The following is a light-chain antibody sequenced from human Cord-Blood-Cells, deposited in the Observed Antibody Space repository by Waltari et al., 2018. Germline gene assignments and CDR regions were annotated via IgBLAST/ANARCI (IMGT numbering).Light chain of an antibody. CDR3: QQYYSYPWT. CDR2: AAS. J-gene: IGKJ1*01. CDR1: QGISSY. V-gene: IGKV1-8*01. Sequence: AIRLTQSPSSFSASTCDRVIITCRATQGISSYLAWYQQKPGKAPKLLIYAASTLQSGVPSRFSGSGSGTDFTLTISCLQSEDFATYYCQQYYSYPWTFGQGTKVEIK.